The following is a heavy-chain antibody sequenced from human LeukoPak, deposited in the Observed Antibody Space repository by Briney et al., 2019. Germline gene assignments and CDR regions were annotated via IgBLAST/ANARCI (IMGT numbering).Heavy chain of an antibody. CDR2: ISAYNGNT. Sequence: ASVKVSCKASGYTFTSYGISWVRQAPGQGLEWMGWISAYNGNTNYAQKLQGRVTMTTDTSTSTAYMELRSLRSDDTAVYYCARDPTYAMVYYGMDVWGQGTTVTVSS. D-gene: IGHD2-8*01. CDR3: ARDPTYAMVYYGMDV. J-gene: IGHJ6*02. V-gene: IGHV1-18*01. CDR1: GYTFTSYG.